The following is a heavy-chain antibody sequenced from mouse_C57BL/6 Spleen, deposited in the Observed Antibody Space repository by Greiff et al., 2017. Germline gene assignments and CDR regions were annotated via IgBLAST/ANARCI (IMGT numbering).Heavy chain of an antibody. CDR1: GFSLSTFGMG. D-gene: IGHD2-4*01. V-gene: IGHV8-8*01. CDR2: LWWDDAK. CDR3: ARPYDYDRTWFAY. J-gene: IGHJ3*01. Sequence: QVTLKESGPGILQPSQTLSLTCSFSGFSLSTFGMGVGWIRQPSGKGLEWLAHLWWDDAKYYNPALKRRPTISKDTSKNQVFLMIANVYTVYTAKYYCARPYDYDRTWFAYWGQGTLVTVSA.